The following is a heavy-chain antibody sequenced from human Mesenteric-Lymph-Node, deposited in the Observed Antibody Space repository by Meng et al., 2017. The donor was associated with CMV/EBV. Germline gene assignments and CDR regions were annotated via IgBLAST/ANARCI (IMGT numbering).Heavy chain of an antibody. CDR1: DCTFSGHY. J-gene: IGHJ4*02. V-gene: IGHV4-34*01. D-gene: IGHD6-6*01. CDR2: INHGGNT. CDR3: ARARIEPRPSFAY. Sequence: CVVSDCTFSGHYWTWIRQPPGKGLEWIWNINHGGNTNYNPSLKGRVTISVEASKKQFSLRLTSMTAADTAIYYCARARIEPRPSFAYWGQGTLVTVSS.